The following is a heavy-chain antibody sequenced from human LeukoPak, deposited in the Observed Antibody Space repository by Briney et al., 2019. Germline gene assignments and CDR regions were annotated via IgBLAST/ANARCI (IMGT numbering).Heavy chain of an antibody. V-gene: IGHV3-30*18. CDR3: AKKSNCGSGAGYSLDI. Sequence: TGGSLRLSCAASGFTFRSFGMHWVRQAPGKGLEWVADISHDGSLKHYVDSVKGRFTISRDNSKNTMYLQMDSLRAEDTAVYYCAKKSNCGSGAGYSLDIWGHGTLVTVSS. J-gene: IGHJ3*02. CDR1: GFTFRSFG. D-gene: IGHD3-10*01. CDR2: ISHDGSLK.